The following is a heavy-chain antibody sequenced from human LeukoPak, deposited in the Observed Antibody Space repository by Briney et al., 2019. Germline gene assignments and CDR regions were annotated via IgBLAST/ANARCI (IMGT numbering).Heavy chain of an antibody. D-gene: IGHD3-22*01. V-gene: IGHV1-18*01. CDR1: GYAFTTYG. Sequence: ASVKVSCRASGYAFTTYGFSWLRQAPGPGLEWMGWISSSNGNTNYAQDFLGRLTMTTDTSTTTAYMELRSLRSDDTAVYYCVRDEYYEVAYWGQGTLVTVSP. CDR2: ISSSNGNT. CDR3: VRDEYYEVAY. J-gene: IGHJ4*02.